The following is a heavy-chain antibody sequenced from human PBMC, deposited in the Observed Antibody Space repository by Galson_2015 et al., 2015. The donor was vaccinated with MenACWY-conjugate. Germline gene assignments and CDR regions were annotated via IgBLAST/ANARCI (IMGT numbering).Heavy chain of an antibody. CDR3: ARGVTRTSGTINWYFDF. V-gene: IGHV6-1*01. CDR1: GDSASSNSAA. CDR2: TYYRSRWHN. J-gene: IGHJ2*01. Sequence: CAISGDSASSNSAAWTWIRQSPSRGLEWLGRTYYRSRWHNDYAVSVKSRITINPDTSRNQLSLQLSSVTPEDTAVYYCARGVTRTSGTINWYFDFWGRGTLVTVSS. D-gene: IGHD6-13*01.